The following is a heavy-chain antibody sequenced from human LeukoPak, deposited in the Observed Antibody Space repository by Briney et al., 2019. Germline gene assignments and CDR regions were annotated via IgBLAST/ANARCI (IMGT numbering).Heavy chain of an antibody. D-gene: IGHD2-15*01. Sequence: GGSLRLSCAASGFTFSSYAMSWVRQAPGKGLEWVSAISGSGGSTYYADSVKGRFTISRDNSKNTLYLQMNGLRAEDTAVYYCAKGGDIVVVVAAVSGFDYWGQGTLVTVSS. CDR1: GFTFSSYA. V-gene: IGHV3-23*01. CDR3: AKGGDIVVVVAAVSGFDY. CDR2: ISGSGGST. J-gene: IGHJ4*02.